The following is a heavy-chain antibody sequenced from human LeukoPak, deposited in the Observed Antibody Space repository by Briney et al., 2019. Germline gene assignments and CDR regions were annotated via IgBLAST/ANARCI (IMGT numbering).Heavy chain of an antibody. CDR2: INHSGST. Sequence: PSETLSLTCAVYGGSFRGYYWSWIRQPPGKGLEWIGEINHSGSTNYNPSLKSRVTISVDTSKNQFSLKLSSVTAADTAVYYCARQQWLPNWYFDLWGRGTLVTVSS. D-gene: IGHD6-19*01. J-gene: IGHJ2*01. CDR1: GGSFRGYY. CDR3: ARQQWLPNWYFDL. V-gene: IGHV4-34*01.